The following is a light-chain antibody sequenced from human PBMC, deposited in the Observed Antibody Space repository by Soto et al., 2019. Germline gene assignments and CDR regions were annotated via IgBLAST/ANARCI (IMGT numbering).Light chain of an antibody. J-gene: IGLJ3*02. CDR2: EVN. CDR3: SSYAGRNNFGV. Sequence: QSALTQPPSASGSPGQSVTISCTGTSSEVGGYNYVSWYQQHPGKAPKLMIYEVNKRPSGVPDRFSGSKSGNTASLTVTGLQAEDEADYYCSSYAGRNNFGVFGGGTKVTVL. V-gene: IGLV2-8*01. CDR1: SSEVGGYNY.